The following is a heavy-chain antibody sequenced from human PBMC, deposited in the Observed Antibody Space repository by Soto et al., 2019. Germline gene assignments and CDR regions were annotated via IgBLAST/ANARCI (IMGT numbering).Heavy chain of an antibody. D-gene: IGHD3-9*01. Sequence: PGGSLRLSCAASGFTFSSYGMSWVRQAPGKGLEWVSVIYSGGSTYYADSVKGRFTISRHNSKNMLYLQMNSLRAEDTAVYFCSRERYDILTGDYYYYGMDVWGQGTTVTVSS. J-gene: IGHJ6*02. CDR3: SRERYDILTGDYYYYGMDV. CDR1: GFTFSSYG. V-gene: IGHV3-53*04. CDR2: IYSGGST.